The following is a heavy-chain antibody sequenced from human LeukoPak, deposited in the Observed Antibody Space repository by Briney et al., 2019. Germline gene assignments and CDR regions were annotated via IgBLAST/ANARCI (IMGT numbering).Heavy chain of an antibody. V-gene: IGHV4-59*01. D-gene: IGHD3-10*01. CDR3: ARHYGSGNNWFAP. J-gene: IGHJ5*02. CDR1: GGSISGYY. CDR2: IYYSGST. Sequence: SETLSLTCTVSGGSISGYYWSWIRQPPGKGLEWIGYIYYSGSTNYNPSLKSRVTISVDTPKNQFSLKLSSVSAADTAVYYCARHYGSGNNWFAPWGQGTLVTVSS.